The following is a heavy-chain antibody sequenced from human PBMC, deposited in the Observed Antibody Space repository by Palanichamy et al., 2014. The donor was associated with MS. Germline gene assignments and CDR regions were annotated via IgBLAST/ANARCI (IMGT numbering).Heavy chain of an antibody. J-gene: IGHJ4*02. D-gene: IGHD6-13*01. CDR3: AHCSMYLSWCFDF. CDR2: VYWDGDT. V-gene: IGHV2-5*02. CDR1: GFSLFTSGVG. Sequence: QITLKESGPTLVKPTQTLTLTCTFSGFSLFTSGVGVGWVRQPPGKAPEWLALVYWDGDTRLSPSLKSRLTITRDSFKNQVVLTMTNVDPVDTATYYCAHCSMYLSWCFDFWGPGTPVTVSS.